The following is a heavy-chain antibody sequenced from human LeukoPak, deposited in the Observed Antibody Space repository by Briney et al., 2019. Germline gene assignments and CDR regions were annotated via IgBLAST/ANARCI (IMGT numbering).Heavy chain of an antibody. D-gene: IGHD3-22*01. CDR3: ASGSYYYDSSGYNH. V-gene: IGHV4-30-2*01. CDR1: GGSISSGGYS. Sequence: SETLSLTCAVSGGSISSGGYSWGWIRQPPGKGLEWIGYIYHSGSTYYNPSLKSRVTISVDRSKNQFSLKLSSVTAADTAVYYCASGSYYYDSSGYNHWGQGTLVTVSS. J-gene: IGHJ5*02. CDR2: IYHSGST.